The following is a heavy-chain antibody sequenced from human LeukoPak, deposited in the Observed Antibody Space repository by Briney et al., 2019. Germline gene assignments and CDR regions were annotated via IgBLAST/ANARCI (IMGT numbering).Heavy chain of an antibody. Sequence: EASETLSLTCAVYGGSFSGYYWSWIRQPPGKGLEWIGEINHSGSTNYNPSLKSRVTISVDTSKNQFSLKLSSVTAADTAVYYCARGLPGRDILTGYRLYYFDYWGQGTLVTVSS. D-gene: IGHD3-9*01. CDR3: ARGLPGRDILTGYRLYYFDY. J-gene: IGHJ4*02. V-gene: IGHV4-34*01. CDR1: GGSFSGYY. CDR2: INHSGST.